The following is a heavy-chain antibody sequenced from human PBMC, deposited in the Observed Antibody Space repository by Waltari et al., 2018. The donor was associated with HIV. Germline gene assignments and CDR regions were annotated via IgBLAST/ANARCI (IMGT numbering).Heavy chain of an antibody. CDR2: IWYDGSKK. Sequence: VQLEESGGGVVQPGRSRRLSCAASGFRVSDYGMHWGRQAPGKGLQWVAVIWYDGSKKEYSDAVKGRFTISKDNSKNTLFLQMNSLRVDDTAVYFCARVPFASSWSADSFDVWGPGTRITVSS. J-gene: IGHJ3*01. CDR3: ARVPFASSWSADSFDV. D-gene: IGHD6-13*01. CDR1: GFRVSDYG. V-gene: IGHV3-33*01.